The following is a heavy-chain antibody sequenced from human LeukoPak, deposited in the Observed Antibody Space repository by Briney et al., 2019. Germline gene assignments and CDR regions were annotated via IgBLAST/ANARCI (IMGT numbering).Heavy chain of an antibody. CDR1: GGSFSGYY. D-gene: IGHD3-22*01. V-gene: IGHV4-34*01. CDR3: AREGPGYYYDSSGYYFIPYFDY. J-gene: IGHJ4*02. Sequence: SETLSLTCAVYGGSFSGYYWSWIRQPPGKGLEWIGEINHSGSTNYNPSLKSRVTISVDTSKNQFSLKLSSVTAADTAVYYCAREGPGYYYDSSGYYFIPYFDYWGQGTLVTVSS. CDR2: INHSGST.